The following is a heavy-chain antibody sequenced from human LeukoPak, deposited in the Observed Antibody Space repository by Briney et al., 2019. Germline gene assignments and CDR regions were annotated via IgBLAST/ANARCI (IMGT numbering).Heavy chain of an antibody. CDR3: ARGVNGTMIVVV. CDR1: GYTFTSYA. J-gene: IGHJ4*02. CDR2: INAGNGNT. Sequence: ASVKVSCKASGYTFTSYAMHWVRQAPGQRLEWMGWINAGNGNTKYSQKFQGRVTITRDTSASTAYMELSSLRSEDTAVYYCARGVNGTMIVVVWGQGTLVTVSS. V-gene: IGHV1-3*01. D-gene: IGHD3-22*01.